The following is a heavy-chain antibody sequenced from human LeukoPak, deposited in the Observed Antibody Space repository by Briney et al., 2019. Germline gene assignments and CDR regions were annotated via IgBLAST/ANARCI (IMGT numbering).Heavy chain of an antibody. Sequence: GASVKVSCKASGYTFTGYYKHWVRQAPGQGLEWMGRINPNSGGTNYAQKFQGRVTMTRDTSISTAYMELSRLRSDDTAVYYCARVVAMAGVPVYWGQGTLVTVSS. J-gene: IGHJ4*02. CDR3: ARVVAMAGVPVY. CDR2: INPNSGGT. CDR1: GYTFTGYY. D-gene: IGHD2-15*01. V-gene: IGHV1-2*06.